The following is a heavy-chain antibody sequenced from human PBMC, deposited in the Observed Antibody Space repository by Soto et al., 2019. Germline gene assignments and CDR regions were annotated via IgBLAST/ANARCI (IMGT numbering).Heavy chain of an antibody. D-gene: IGHD6-13*01. J-gene: IGHJ4*02. Sequence: PGGSLRLSCADSGFTFSSYSMNWVRQAPGKGLEWVSSISSSSSYIYYADSVKGRFTISRDNAKNSLYLQMNSLRAEDTAVYYCASAGYSSSWYLPYWGQGTLVTVSS. CDR2: ISSSSSYI. CDR3: ASAGYSSSWYLPY. V-gene: IGHV3-21*01. CDR1: GFTFSSYS.